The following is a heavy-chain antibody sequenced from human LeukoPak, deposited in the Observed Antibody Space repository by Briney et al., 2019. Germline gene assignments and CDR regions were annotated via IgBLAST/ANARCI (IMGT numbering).Heavy chain of an antibody. CDR2: ISAYNGNT. D-gene: IGHD3-10*01. Sequence: GASVKVFCKASGYTFTSYGISWVRQAPGQGLEWMGWISAYNGNTNYAQKLQGRVTMTTDTSTSTAYMELRSLRSDDTAVYYCARLGCGELHNWFDPWGQGTLVTVSS. CDR1: GYTFTSYG. J-gene: IGHJ5*02. CDR3: ARLGCGELHNWFDP. V-gene: IGHV1-18*01.